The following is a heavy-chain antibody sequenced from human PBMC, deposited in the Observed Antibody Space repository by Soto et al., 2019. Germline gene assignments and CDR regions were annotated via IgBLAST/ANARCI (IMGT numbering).Heavy chain of an antibody. CDR1: GGSISSGGYY. J-gene: IGHJ6*02. V-gene: IGHV4-31*03. CDR2: IYYSGST. D-gene: IGHD2-15*01. Sequence: SETLSLTCTVSGGSISSGGYYWSWIRQHPGKGLEWIGYIYYSGSTYYNPSLKSRVTISVDTSKNQFSLKLSSVTAADTAVYYCARDTVVVADNYGMDVWGQRTTVTVSS. CDR3: ARDTVVVADNYGMDV.